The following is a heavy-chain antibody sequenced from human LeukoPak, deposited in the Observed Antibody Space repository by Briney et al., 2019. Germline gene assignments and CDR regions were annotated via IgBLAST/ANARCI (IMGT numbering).Heavy chain of an antibody. CDR2: ISTNTGNP. D-gene: IGHD3-22*01. V-gene: IGHV7-4-1*02. CDR3: ARVGSGYSSDC. Sequence: GASVKVSCKASGYTFTNYAMNWVRQAPGQGLEWMGWISTNTGNPTYAQGLTGRFVFSLDTSVSTAYLQISSVKAEDTAVYYCARVGSGYSSDCWGQGTLVTVSS. J-gene: IGHJ4*02. CDR1: GYTFTNYA.